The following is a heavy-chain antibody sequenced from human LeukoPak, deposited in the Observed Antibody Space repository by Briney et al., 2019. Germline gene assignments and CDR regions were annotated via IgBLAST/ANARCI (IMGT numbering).Heavy chain of an antibody. CDR2: IYTSGST. D-gene: IGHD6-13*01. CDR1: GGSISSGSYY. V-gene: IGHV4-61*02. J-gene: IGHJ4*02. CDR3: AAYSSSWYDY. Sequence: SQTLSLTCTVSGGSISSGSYYWSWIRQPAGKGLEWIGRIYTSGSTNYNPSLKSRVTISVDTSKYQFSLKLSSVTAADTAVYYCAAYSSSWYDYWGQGTLVTVSS.